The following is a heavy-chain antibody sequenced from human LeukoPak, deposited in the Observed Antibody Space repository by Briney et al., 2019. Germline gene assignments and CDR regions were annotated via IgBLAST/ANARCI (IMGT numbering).Heavy chain of an antibody. V-gene: IGHV3-23*01. CDR3: AKEVDIVVVVAANNY. Sequence: GGSLRLSCAASGFTFSSYAMHWVRQAPGKGLEWVSAISGSGGSTYYADSVKGRFTISRDNSKNTLYLQMNSLRAEDTAVYYCAKEVDIVVVVAANNYWGQGTLVTVSS. CDR1: GFTFSSYA. J-gene: IGHJ4*02. CDR2: ISGSGGST. D-gene: IGHD2-15*01.